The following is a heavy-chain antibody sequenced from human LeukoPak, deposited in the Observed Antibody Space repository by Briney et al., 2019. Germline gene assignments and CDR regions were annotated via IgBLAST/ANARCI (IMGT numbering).Heavy chain of an antibody. D-gene: IGHD3-22*01. CDR3: ARGGEYYDSSGYPH. J-gene: IGHJ4*02. V-gene: IGHV1-2*02. Sequence: ASVKVSCKASGYTFTGHYMHWVRQAPGQGLEWMGWINPNSGGTNYAQKFQGRVTMTRDTSISTAYMELSRLRSDDTAVYYCARGGEYYDSSGYPHWGQGTLVTVSS. CDR2: INPNSGGT. CDR1: GYTFTGHY.